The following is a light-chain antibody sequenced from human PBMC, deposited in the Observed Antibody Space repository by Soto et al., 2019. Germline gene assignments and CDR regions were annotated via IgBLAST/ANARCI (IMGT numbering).Light chain of an antibody. J-gene: IGKJ2*01. CDR1: QSVSSNY. Sequence: EIVLTQSPGTLSLSPGERATLSCRASQSVSSNYLAWYQQKPGQAPRLLIYGASSKATGIPDRFSGSGSGTDFTLTISRLEPEDFAVYYCQQYVSSPMYTFGQGTKLESK. V-gene: IGKV3-20*01. CDR3: QQYVSSPMYT. CDR2: GAS.